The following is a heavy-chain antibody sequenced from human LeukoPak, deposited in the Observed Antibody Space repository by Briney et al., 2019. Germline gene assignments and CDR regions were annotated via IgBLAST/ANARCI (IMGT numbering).Heavy chain of an antibody. J-gene: IGHJ5*01. V-gene: IGHV4-38-2*02. CDR1: GYSISSGYY. CDR3: ARLVWLGESPGSWFDS. Sequence: PSETLSLTCTVSGYSISSGYYWTWIRQPPGKGLEWIGQIHYSGRPDYNPSLKSRVTISVDTSKNQLSLKVTSVTGADTAVYYCARLVWLGESPGSWFDSWGQGTLVTVSS. CDR2: IHYSGRP. D-gene: IGHD3-10*01.